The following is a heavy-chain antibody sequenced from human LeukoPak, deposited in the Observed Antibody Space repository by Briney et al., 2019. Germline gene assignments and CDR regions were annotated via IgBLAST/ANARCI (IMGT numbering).Heavy chain of an antibody. Sequence: AGGSLRLSCAASGFTFSSYSMNWVRQAPGKGLEWVSSISSSSSYIYYADSVKGRFTISRDNAKNSLYLQVNSLRAEDTALYYCAKDVGYQLLKYYLDYWGQGTLVTVSS. J-gene: IGHJ4*02. CDR1: GFTFSSYS. D-gene: IGHD2-2*01. CDR3: AKDVGYQLLKYYLDY. V-gene: IGHV3-21*04. CDR2: ISSSSSYI.